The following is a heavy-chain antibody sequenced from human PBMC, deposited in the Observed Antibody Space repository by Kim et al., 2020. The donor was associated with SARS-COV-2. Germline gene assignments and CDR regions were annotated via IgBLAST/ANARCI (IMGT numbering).Heavy chain of an antibody. J-gene: IGHJ6*01. D-gene: IGHD3-22*01. CDR2: INHSGST. CDR1: GGSFSGYY. CDR3: ARGRGEITMIVVGRPYYS. Sequence: SETLSLTCAVYGGSFSGYYWSWIRQPPGKGLEWIGEINHSGSTNYNPSLKSRVTISVDSSKNQFSLKLSSVTAADTAVYYCARGRGEITMIVVGRPYYS. V-gene: IGHV4-34*01.